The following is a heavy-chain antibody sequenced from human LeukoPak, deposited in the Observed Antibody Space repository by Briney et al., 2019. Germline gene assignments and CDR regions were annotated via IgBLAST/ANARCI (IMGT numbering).Heavy chain of an antibody. V-gene: IGHV3-21*01. J-gene: IGHJ5*02. CDR2: ISSSSSYI. CDR1: GFTVSNNY. D-gene: IGHD2-2*02. CDR3: ARDPFIVPAAIGWFDP. Sequence: GGSLRLSCAASGFTVSNNYMNWVRQAPGKGLEWVSSISSSSSYIYYADSVKGRFTISRDNAKNSLYLQMNSLRAEDTAVYYCARDPFIVPAAIGWFDPWGQGTLVTVSS.